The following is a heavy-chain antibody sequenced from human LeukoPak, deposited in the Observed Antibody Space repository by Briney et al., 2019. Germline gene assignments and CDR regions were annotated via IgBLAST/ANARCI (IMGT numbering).Heavy chain of an antibody. CDR1: GGSISSSNW. D-gene: IGHD2/OR15-2a*01. CDR2: VWQSRTT. V-gene: IGHV4-4*02. Sequence: SETLSLTCAVSGGSISSSNWWSWVRQPPGKGLEWIGEVWQSRTTNYNPSLRSRVTISLDKSKNQSSLRLTSVTAADTALYYCVTDNSDYWGQGTLVTVSS. CDR3: VTDNSDY. J-gene: IGHJ4*02.